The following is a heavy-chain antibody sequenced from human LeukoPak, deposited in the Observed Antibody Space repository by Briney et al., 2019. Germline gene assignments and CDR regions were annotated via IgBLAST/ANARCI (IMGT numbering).Heavy chain of an antibody. CDR1: GYTFTNYD. CDR3: ARGQSGRRFLADY. CDR2: MNPISGNT. J-gene: IGHJ4*02. Sequence: ASVKVSCTASGYTFTNYDINWVRQATGQGLEWMGWMNPISGNTGYAQKFQGRVTITRDNSINTAYMDLTNLRSEDTAVYYCARGQSGRRFLADYWGQGTLVTVSS. D-gene: IGHD3-3*01. V-gene: IGHV1-8*01.